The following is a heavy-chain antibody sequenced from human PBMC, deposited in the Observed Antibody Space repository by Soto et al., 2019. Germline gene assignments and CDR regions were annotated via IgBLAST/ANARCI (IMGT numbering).Heavy chain of an antibody. J-gene: IGHJ5*02. CDR2: INPNSGGT. Sequence: QVQLVQSGAEVKKPGASVKVSCKASGYTFTGYYMHWVRQAPGQGLEWMGWINPNSGGTNYAQKFQGRVTMTRDTSISTAYMELSRLRSDDTAVYYCARAGPILWFGEAWFDPWGQGTLVTVSS. D-gene: IGHD3-10*01. CDR1: GYTFTGYY. CDR3: ARAGPILWFGEAWFDP. V-gene: IGHV1-2*02.